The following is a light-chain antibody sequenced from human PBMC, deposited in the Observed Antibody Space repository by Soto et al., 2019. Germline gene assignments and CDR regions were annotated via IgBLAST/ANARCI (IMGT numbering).Light chain of an antibody. CDR1: QSVSSN. CDR3: QHYYNWRYT. Sequence: EIVMTQSPATLSVSPGERTTLSCRASQSVSSNLAWYQQKPGQDPRLLIYDASTRATCIPARFIGSGSGTARTRHTSRLQAEDFPVYYCQHYYNWRYTFGQGTKLEIK. CDR2: DAS. J-gene: IGKJ2*01. V-gene: IGKV3-15*01.